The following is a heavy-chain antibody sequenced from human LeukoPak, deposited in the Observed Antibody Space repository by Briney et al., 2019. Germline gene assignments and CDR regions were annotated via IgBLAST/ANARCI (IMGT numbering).Heavy chain of an antibody. V-gene: IGHV1-8*01. J-gene: IGHJ3*02. CDR1: GYTFPIYD. D-gene: IGHD5-18*01. Sequence: ASVKVSCKASGYTFPIYDINWVREATGQGLEWMGWMNFNSGNTDYAQKFQGRVTMTSNTAISTVYMELSNLKSEDTAIYYCAKVGLGNTAIHIWGQGTMVTVSS. CDR2: MNFNSGNT. CDR3: AKVGLGNTAIHI.